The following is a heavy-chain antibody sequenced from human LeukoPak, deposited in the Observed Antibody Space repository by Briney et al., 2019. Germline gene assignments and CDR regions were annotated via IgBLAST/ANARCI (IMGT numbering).Heavy chain of an antibody. D-gene: IGHD6-19*01. CDR3: AKERNLEIAVAGTIFDY. CDR2: IYSGGDT. CDR1: GFTVSSNY. J-gene: IGHJ4*02. Sequence: GGSLSLSCAASGFTVSSNYMGWVRQAPGKGLEWVSVIYSGGDTYYADAVKGRFTISRDNSKNMIYLEMTSLKAEDTAVYYCAKERNLEIAVAGTIFDYWGQGTLVTVSS. V-gene: IGHV3-66*01.